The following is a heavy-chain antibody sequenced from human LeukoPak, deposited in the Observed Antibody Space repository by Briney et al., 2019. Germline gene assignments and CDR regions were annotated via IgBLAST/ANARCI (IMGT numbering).Heavy chain of an antibody. J-gene: IGHJ4*02. V-gene: IGHV4-30-4*01. D-gene: IGHD3-9*01. CDR3: AKARHYDIMTGYYRTGYFDY. CDR2: IFYSVST. Sequence: SQTLSLTCTVSGGSIISGDNYWSWVRQPPGKGLEWIGNIFYSVSTYYNPSLQSRVTISLDTSKNQFSLMLSSVTAADTAVYYCAKARHYDIMTGYYRTGYFDYWGRESWSPSPQ. CDR1: GGSIISGDNY.